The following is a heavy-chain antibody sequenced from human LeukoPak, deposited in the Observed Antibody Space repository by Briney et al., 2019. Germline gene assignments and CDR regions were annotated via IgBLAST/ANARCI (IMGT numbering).Heavy chain of an antibody. Sequence: GRSLRLSCAASGFTFSSYAMHWVRQAPGKGLEWVAVISYDGSNKYYADSVKGRFTISRDNSQNTLYLQMNSLRAEDTAVSYCARAYYDILSHFDYWGQGTLVTVSS. V-gene: IGHV3-30-3*01. J-gene: IGHJ4*02. CDR1: GFTFSSYA. D-gene: IGHD3-9*01. CDR2: ISYDGSNK. CDR3: ARAYYDILSHFDY.